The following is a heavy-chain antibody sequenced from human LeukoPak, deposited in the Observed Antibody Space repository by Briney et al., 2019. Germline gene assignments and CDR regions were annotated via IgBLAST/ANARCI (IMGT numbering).Heavy chain of an antibody. Sequence: SETLSLTCAVYGGSFSGYYWSWIRQPPGKGLEWIGYTHYSGSTNYNPSLKSRVTISVDTSKNQFSLKLSSVTAADTAVYYCARDQPASGSFDYWGQGTLVTVSS. CDR1: GGSFSGYY. CDR2: THYSGST. CDR3: ARDQPASGSFDY. D-gene: IGHD3-10*01. V-gene: IGHV4-59*01. J-gene: IGHJ4*02.